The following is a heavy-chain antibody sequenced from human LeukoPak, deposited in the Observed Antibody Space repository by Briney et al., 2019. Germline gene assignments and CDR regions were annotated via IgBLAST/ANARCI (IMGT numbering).Heavy chain of an antibody. CDR1: GFRFSSYW. CDR3: VRVFRDYVEAFDI. Sequence: GGSLRLSCAASGFRFSSYWMSWVRQAPGKGLEWVANTNQGGSEKHYVDSVKGRISISRDNAKSSLYLQMNSLRAEDTAVYYCVRVFRDYVEAFDIWGQGTMVTVSP. J-gene: IGHJ3*02. CDR2: TNQGGSEK. V-gene: IGHV3-7*04. D-gene: IGHD3-10*02.